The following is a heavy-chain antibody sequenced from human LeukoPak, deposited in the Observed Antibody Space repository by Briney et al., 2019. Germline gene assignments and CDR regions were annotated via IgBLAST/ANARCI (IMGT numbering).Heavy chain of an antibody. J-gene: IGHJ6*03. CDR3: ARGPSPRGLFRRPHYYYYMDV. CDR1: GYTFTSYD. V-gene: IGHV1-8*01. Sequence: ASVKVSCKASGYTFTSYDINWVRQATGQGLEWMGWMNPNSGNTGYAQKFQGRVTMTRNTYISTAYMELSSLRSEDTAVYYCARGPSPRGLFRRPHYYYYMDVWGKGTTVTISS. CDR2: MNPNSGNT. D-gene: IGHD2-21*01.